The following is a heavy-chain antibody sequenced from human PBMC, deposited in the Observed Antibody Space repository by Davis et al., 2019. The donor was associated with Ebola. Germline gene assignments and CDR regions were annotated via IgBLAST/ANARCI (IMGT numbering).Heavy chain of an antibody. CDR3: ARLRWNRDAFDI. Sequence: GSLRLSCAASGFTFSSYAMNWVRQPPGKGLEWLGELNHRGSTYYNPSLKSRVTISVDTSKNQFSLKLSSVTAADTAVYYCARLRWNRDAFDIWGQGTMVTVSS. CDR1: GFTFSSYA. CDR2: LNHRGST. V-gene: IGHV4-34*01. D-gene: IGHD1-1*01. J-gene: IGHJ3*02.